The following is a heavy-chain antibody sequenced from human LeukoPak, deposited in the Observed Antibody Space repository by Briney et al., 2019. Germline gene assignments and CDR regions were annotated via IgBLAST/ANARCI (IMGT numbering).Heavy chain of an antibody. CDR3: AREGNYYGSDHTVWFDP. V-gene: IGHV4-39*07. Sequence: TSETLSLTCTVSGGSISSSSYYWGWIRQPPGEGLEWIGSIYYSGSTYYNPSLKSRVTISVDTSKNQFSLKLSSVTAADTAVYYCAREGNYYGSDHTVWFDPWGQGTLVTVSS. J-gene: IGHJ5*02. CDR1: GGSISSSSYY. CDR2: IYYSGST. D-gene: IGHD3-10*01.